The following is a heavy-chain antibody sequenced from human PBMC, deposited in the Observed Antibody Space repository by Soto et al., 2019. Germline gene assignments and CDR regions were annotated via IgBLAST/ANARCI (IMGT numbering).Heavy chain of an antibody. Sequence: QVQLVESGGGVVQPGMSLRLSCAASGFTFSSYGMHWVRQAPGKGLEWVAVISYDGSNKYYADSVKGRFTISRDNSKNTLYLQMNSLRAEDTAVYYCAKDYGYADAFDIWGQVTMVTVSS. J-gene: IGHJ3*02. CDR2: ISYDGSNK. CDR3: AKDYGYADAFDI. V-gene: IGHV3-30*18. CDR1: GFTFSSYG. D-gene: IGHD5-12*01.